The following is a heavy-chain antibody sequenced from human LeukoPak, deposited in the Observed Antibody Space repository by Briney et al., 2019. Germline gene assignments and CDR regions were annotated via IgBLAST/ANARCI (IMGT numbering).Heavy chain of an antibody. CDR3: ARIRDGYNDAYDI. CDR1: GYTFTGYY. Sequence: ASVKVSCKASGYTFTGYYIHWVRQAPGQGLEWMGLINPGGDNTDYAQNFQGRVTMTRDTSTSTVYMGLSSLRSEDAAVYYCARIRDGYNDAYDIWGQGTMVTVSS. D-gene: IGHD5-24*01. CDR2: INPGGDNT. J-gene: IGHJ3*02. V-gene: IGHV1-46*01.